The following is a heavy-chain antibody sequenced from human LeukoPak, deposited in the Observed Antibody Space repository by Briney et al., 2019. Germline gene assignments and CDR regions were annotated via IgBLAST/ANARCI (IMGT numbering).Heavy chain of an antibody. Sequence: GASVKVSCKASGYTFTSYDINWVRQATGQGLEWMGWMNPNSGNTGYAQKFQGRVTMTRNTSISTAYMELSSLRSEDTAVYYCAKDLRFLEWLLSADAFDIWGQGTMVTVSS. J-gene: IGHJ3*02. CDR3: AKDLRFLEWLLSADAFDI. CDR1: GYTFTSYD. V-gene: IGHV1-8*01. D-gene: IGHD3-3*01. CDR2: MNPNSGNT.